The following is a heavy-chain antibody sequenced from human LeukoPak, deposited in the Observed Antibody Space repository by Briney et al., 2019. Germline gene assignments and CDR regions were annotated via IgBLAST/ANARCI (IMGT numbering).Heavy chain of an antibody. CDR1: GFTFSSYA. CDR3: ARGPIRDYGGNSGDH. V-gene: IGHV3-64*01. CDR2: ISSNGGST. D-gene: IGHD4-23*01. Sequence: GGSLRLSCAASGFTFSSYAMHWVRQAPGKGLEYVSAISSNGGSTYYANSVKGRFTISRDNSKNTLYLQMGSLRAEDMAVYYCARGPIRDYGGNSGDHWGQGTLVTVCS. J-gene: IGHJ4*02.